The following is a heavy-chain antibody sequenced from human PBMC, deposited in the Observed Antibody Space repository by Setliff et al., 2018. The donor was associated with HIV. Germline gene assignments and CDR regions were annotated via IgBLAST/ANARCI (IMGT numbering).Heavy chain of an antibody. Sequence: PGGSLRLSCAAPGFTFSSYAMSWVRQAPGKGLEWVSATSGSGVGTYYADSVKGRFTISRDNSKNTLYLQMNSLRAEDTAVYYCAKHRDFGSGSRGSTHTGGDYWGQGTLVTVS. J-gene: IGHJ4*02. CDR1: GFTFSSYA. CDR3: AKHRDFGSGSRGSTHTGGDY. V-gene: IGHV3-23*01. CDR2: TSGSGVGT. D-gene: IGHD3-10*01.